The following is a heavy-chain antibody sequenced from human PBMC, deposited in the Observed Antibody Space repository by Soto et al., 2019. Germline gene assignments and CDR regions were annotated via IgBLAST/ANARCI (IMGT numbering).Heavy chain of an antibody. CDR3: ARGSWYSSSLNWFDP. CDR2: IIPILGIA. J-gene: IGHJ5*02. D-gene: IGHD6-6*01. CDR1: GGTFSSYT. V-gene: IGHV1-69*02. Sequence: SVKVSCKASGGTFSSYTISWVRQAPGQGLEWMGRIIPILGIANYAQKFQGRVTITADKSTSTAYMELSSLRSEDTAVYYCARGSWYSSSLNWFDPWGQGTLVTVSS.